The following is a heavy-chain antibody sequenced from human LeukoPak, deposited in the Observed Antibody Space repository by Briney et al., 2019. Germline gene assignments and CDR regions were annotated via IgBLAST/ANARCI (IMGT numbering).Heavy chain of an antibody. J-gene: IGHJ4*02. Sequence: PSETLSLTCTVSGGSISSYYWSWIRQPPGRGLEWIGYIYYSGSTNYNPSLKSRVTISVDTSKKQFSLHLNSVTTADTAVYYCARGREPGRPPLGYRAQGTLVTVSS. CDR1: GGSISSYY. CDR3: ARGREPGRPPLGY. D-gene: IGHD1-14*01. CDR2: IYYSGST. V-gene: IGHV4-59*12.